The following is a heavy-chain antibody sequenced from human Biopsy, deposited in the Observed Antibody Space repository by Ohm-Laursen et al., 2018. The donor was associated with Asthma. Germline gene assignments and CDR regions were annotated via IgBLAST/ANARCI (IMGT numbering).Heavy chain of an antibody. CDR2: ISKDASTQ. CDR1: GFSFSNFA. J-gene: IGHJ3*02. D-gene: IGHD1-1*01. CDR3: VRDGTDDAFDI. V-gene: IGHV3-30*01. Sequence: SLRLSCAASGFSFSNFAIHWVRQAPGKGLERVGVISKDASTQDYADSAKGRFTMARDNSKNTLDLQMNSLREEDTAVYYCVRDGTDDAFDIWGQGTVVSVSS.